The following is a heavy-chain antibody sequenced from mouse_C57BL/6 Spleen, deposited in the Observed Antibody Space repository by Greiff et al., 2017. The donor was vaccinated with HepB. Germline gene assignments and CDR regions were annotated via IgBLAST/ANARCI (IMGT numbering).Heavy chain of an antibody. Sequence: VQLQQSGAELVRPGASVTLSCKASGYTFTDYEMHWVKQTPVHGLEWIGAIDPETGGTAYNQKFKGKAILTADKSSSTAYMELRSLTSEDSAVYYCTSYYYGSSDGYFDVWGTGTTVTVSS. CDR1: GYTFTDYE. J-gene: IGHJ1*03. D-gene: IGHD1-1*01. CDR2: IDPETGGT. CDR3: TSYYYGSSDGYFDV. V-gene: IGHV1-15*01.